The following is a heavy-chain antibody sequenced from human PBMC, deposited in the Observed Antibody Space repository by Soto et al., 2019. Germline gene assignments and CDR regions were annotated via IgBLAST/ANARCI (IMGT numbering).Heavy chain of an antibody. CDR1: GGSFSGYY. CDR2: INHSGST. Sequence: QVQLQQWGAGLLKPSETLSLTCAVYGGSFSGYYWSWIRQPPGKGLEWIGEINHSGSTNSNPSLKSRVPISVDTSKNQFSLKLSSVTAADTAVYYCASRGSSSWYPGENYYYYGMDVWGQGTTVTVSS. J-gene: IGHJ6*02. V-gene: IGHV4-34*01. CDR3: ASRGSSSWYPGENYYYYGMDV. D-gene: IGHD6-13*01.